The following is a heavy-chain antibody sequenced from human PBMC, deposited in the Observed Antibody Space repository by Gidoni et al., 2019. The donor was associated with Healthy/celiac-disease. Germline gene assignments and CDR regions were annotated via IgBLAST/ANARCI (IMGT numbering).Heavy chain of an antibody. CDR2: IIPIFGTA. J-gene: IGHJ6*02. V-gene: IGHV1-69*01. D-gene: IGHD6-13*01. CDR1: VGTFSSYA. CDR3: ARGFEQPSRYDYYGMDV. Sequence: QVQLVQSGAEVKKPGSSVKVSCKASVGTFSSYAISWVRQAPGQGLEWMGGIIPIFGTANYAQKFQGRVTITADESTSTAYMELSSLRSEDTAVYYCARGFEQPSRYDYYGMDVWGQGTTVTVSS.